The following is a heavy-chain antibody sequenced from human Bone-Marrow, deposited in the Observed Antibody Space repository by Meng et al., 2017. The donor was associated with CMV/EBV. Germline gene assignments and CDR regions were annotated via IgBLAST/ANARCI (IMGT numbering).Heavy chain of an antibody. CDR1: GFTVSSYG. CDR3: ARDAPIVVVEWPYYYYGMDV. J-gene: IGHJ6*02. CDR2: IRYDGSNK. D-gene: IGHD2-15*01. V-gene: IGHV3-30*02. Sequence: GESLKISCAASGFTVSSYGMHWVRQAPGKGLEWVAFIRYDGSNKYYADSVKGRFTISRDNSKNTLYLQMNSLRADDTAVYYCARDAPIVVVEWPYYYYGMDVWGQGTTVTVSS.